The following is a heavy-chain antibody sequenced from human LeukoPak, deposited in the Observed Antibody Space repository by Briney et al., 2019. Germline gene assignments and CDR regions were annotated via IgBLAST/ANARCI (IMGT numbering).Heavy chain of an antibody. Sequence: PGGSLRLSCTASGFTFGDYSMSWVRQAPGKGLEWVGFIRSKAYGGTTEYAASVKGRFTISRDDSKSIAYLQMNSLKTEDTAVYYCTRSARFLDLDYWGQGTLVTVSS. J-gene: IGHJ4*02. V-gene: IGHV3-49*04. CDR1: GFTFGDYS. D-gene: IGHD3-10*01. CDR2: IRSKAYGGTT. CDR3: TRSARFLDLDY.